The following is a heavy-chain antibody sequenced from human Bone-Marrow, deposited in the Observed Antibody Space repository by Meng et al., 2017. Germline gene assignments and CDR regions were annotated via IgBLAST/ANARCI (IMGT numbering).Heavy chain of an antibody. D-gene: IGHD4-17*01. V-gene: IGHV3-30*04. CDR1: EFTFSSYA. CDR2: ISYDGSNQ. Sequence: GESLKISCAASEFTFSSYAMRWVRQAPGKGLEWAAVISYDGSNQYYADSVKGRFTISRDNSKNTLYLQMNSLRAEDTAVYYCARVPTTVTIGVGMDVWGQGTTVTVSS. J-gene: IGHJ6*02. CDR3: ARVPTTVTIGVGMDV.